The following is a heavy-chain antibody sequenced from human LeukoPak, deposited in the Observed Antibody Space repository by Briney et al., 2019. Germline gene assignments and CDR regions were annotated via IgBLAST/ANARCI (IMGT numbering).Heavy chain of an antibody. Sequence: GGSLRLSCAASGSTFSSYGMHWVRQAPGKGLEWVAVISYDGSNKYYADPVKGRFTISRDNSKNTLYLQMNSLRAEDTAVYYCAKGPTAAGISYFDYWGQGTLVTVSS. CDR3: AKGPTAAGISYFDY. CDR1: GSTFSSYG. V-gene: IGHV3-30*18. CDR2: ISYDGSNK. J-gene: IGHJ4*02. D-gene: IGHD6-19*01.